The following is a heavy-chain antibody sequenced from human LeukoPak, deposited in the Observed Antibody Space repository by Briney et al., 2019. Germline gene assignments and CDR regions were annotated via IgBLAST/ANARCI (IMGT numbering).Heavy chain of an antibody. V-gene: IGHV3-66*01. CDR1: GFSVSNYY. CDR3: TRASTKGPSYM. CDR2: MYTGGGR. Sequence: PGGSLRLSCAASGFSVSNYYMSWVRQPPGKGLEWVSVMYTGGGRYYGDSVKGRFTVSRDNSKNTVFLQMNSLRVEDTALYYCTRASTKGPSYM. J-gene: IGHJ6*03.